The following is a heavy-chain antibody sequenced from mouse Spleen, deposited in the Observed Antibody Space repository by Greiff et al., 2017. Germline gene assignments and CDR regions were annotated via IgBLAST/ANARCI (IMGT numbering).Heavy chain of an antibody. Sequence: QVQLQQSGAELVKPGASVKLSCKASGYTFTSYWMHWVKQRPGQGLEWIGMIHPNSGSTNYNEKFKSKATLTVDKSSSTAYMQLSSLTSEDSAVYYCARGDRYDGVDYWGQGTTLTVSS. J-gene: IGHJ2*01. V-gene: IGHV1-64*01. CDR2: IHPNSGST. CDR1: GYTFTSYW. D-gene: IGHD2-14*01. CDR3: ARGDRYDGVDY.